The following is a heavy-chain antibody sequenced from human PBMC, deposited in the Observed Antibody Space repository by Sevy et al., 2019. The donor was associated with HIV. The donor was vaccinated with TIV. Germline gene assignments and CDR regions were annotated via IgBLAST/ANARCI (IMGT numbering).Heavy chain of an antibody. D-gene: IGHD3-10*01. CDR3: ARDNVLPIMVSMVRGALSYYFDY. CDR2: IWYDGINR. CDR1: GFTFSNYG. Sequence: GGSLRLSCAASGFTFSNYGMHWVRQAPGKGLEWVAVIWYDGINRYYADSVKGRFTISRDNSKNTLYLQMNSLRAEDTAGYYCARDNVLPIMVSMVRGALSYYFDYWGQGTLVTVSS. V-gene: IGHV3-33*01. J-gene: IGHJ4*02.